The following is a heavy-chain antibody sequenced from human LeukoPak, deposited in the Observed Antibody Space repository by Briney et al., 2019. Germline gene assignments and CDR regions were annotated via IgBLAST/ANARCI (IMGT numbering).Heavy chain of an antibody. Sequence: GGSLRLSCAASGFTFSSYWMHWVRQAPGKGLEWVSGINWNGGSTGYADSVKGRFTISRDNAKNSLYLQMNSLRAEDTAVYYCARDSTPLGELLDLGYTDAFDIWGQGTMVTVSS. CDR3: ARDSTPLGELLDLGYTDAFDI. J-gene: IGHJ3*02. V-gene: IGHV3-20*04. D-gene: IGHD1-26*01. CDR2: INWNGGST. CDR1: GFTFSSYW.